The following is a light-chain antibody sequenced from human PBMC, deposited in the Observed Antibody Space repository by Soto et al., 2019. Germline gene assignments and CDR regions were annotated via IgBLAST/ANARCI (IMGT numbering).Light chain of an antibody. CDR3: QQYNSNSWT. CDR1: QSINTW. Sequence: DIQMTQSPSTLSASVGDRVTITCRASQSINTWLAWYQQKPGKAPNLLIYKVSNLESGVPSRVSGGGSGTEFTLTISSLQPDDFATYYCQQYNSNSWTFGQGTKVEVK. CDR2: KVS. J-gene: IGKJ1*01. V-gene: IGKV1-5*03.